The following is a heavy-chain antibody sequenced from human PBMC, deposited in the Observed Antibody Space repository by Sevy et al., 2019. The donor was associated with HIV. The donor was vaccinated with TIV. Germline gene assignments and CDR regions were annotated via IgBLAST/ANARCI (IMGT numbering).Heavy chain of an antibody. CDR2: IYSGGNT. J-gene: IGHJ3*02. V-gene: IGHV3-53*01. CDR3: ARDPDDSLDAFDI. Sequence: GGSLRLSCAASVFIVSTKHMNWVRQAPGRGLEWVSVIYSGGNTYYADSVKGRFTISRDDSKNTLYLQLNSLRAEDTAVYYCARDPDDSLDAFDIWGQGTMVTVSS. CDR1: VFIVSTKH. D-gene: IGHD3-9*01.